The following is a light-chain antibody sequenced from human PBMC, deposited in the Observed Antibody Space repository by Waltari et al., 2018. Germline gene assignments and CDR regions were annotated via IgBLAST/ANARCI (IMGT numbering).Light chain of an antibody. CDR1: SGHSSNI. V-gene: IGLV4-69*01. CDR3: QTGGHGTWV. J-gene: IGLJ3*02. CDR2: FNSDGSH. Sequence: QLVLTQSPSASASLGASVKLTCTLSSGHSSNIIAWHQQQPEKGPRYLMQFNSDGSHSQGDEIPDRFSGSSSGAERYLTISSLQSEDEADYYCQTGGHGTWVFGGGTKLTVL.